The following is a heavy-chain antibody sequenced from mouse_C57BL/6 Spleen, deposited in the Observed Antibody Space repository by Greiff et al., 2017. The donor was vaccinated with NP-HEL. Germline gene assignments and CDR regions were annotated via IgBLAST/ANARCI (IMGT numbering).Heavy chain of an antibody. CDR1: GFTFSSYG. V-gene: IGHV5-6*01. D-gene: IGHD1-1*01. Sequence: EVKLVESGGDLVKPGGSLKLSCAASGFTFSSYGMSWVRQTPDKRLEWVATISSGGSYTYYPDSVKGRFTISRDNAKNTLYLQMSSLKSEDTAMYYCARHKDRANYYGSSYGYWGQGTTLTVSS. CDR3: ARHKDRANYYGSSYGY. CDR2: ISSGGSYT. J-gene: IGHJ2*01.